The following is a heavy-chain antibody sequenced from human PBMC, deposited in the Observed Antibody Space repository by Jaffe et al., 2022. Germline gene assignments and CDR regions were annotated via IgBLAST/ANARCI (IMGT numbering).Heavy chain of an antibody. Sequence: EVQLVESGGGLVQPGGSLRLSCAASGFTFSSYWMSWVRQAPGKGLEWVANIKQDGSEKYYVDSVKGRFTISRDNAKNSLYLQMNSLRAEDTAVYYCASVRITVWFRELDYWGQGTLVTVSS. CDR3: ASVRITVWFRELDY. D-gene: IGHD3-10*01. V-gene: IGHV3-7*01. CDR1: GFTFSSYW. CDR2: IKQDGSEK. J-gene: IGHJ4*02.